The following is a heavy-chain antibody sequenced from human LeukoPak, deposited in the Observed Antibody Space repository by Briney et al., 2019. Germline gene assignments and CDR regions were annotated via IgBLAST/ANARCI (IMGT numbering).Heavy chain of an antibody. V-gene: IGHV3-23*01. CDR1: GFTFSSSA. Sequence: GGTLRLSCAASGFTFSSSAMSWVRQAPGKGLEWVSAISGSGGSTYYADSVKGRFTISRDNSKNTLYLQMNSLRAEDTAVYYCAKLGELRSFDYWGQGTLVTVSS. CDR2: ISGSGGST. D-gene: IGHD1-26*01. J-gene: IGHJ4*02. CDR3: AKLGELRSFDY.